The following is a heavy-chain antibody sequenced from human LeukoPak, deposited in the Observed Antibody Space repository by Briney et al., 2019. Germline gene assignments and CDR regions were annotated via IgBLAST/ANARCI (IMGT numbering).Heavy chain of an antibody. CDR3: VKDNPLDY. CDR1: GFTFSNYG. CDR2: IRYDGNNK. D-gene: IGHD1-14*01. V-gene: IGHV3-30*02. J-gene: IGHJ4*02. Sequence: GGSLRLSCGAPGFTFSNYGMLWVRQAPGKGLEWVAFIRYDGNNKLYADSMKGRFTISRDNSKNTLYLHINSLRAEDTAVYYCVKDNPLDYWGQGTLVIVSS.